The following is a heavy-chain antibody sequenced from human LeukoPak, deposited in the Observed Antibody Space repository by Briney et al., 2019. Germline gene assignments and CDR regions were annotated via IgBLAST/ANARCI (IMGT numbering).Heavy chain of an antibody. CDR2: ISGSGSYT. D-gene: IGHD3-22*01. CDR1: GFTLSSYG. CDR3: AKDMIVLGFASDFDY. J-gene: IGHJ4*02. Sequence: GGSLRLSCAASGFTLSSYGMSWVRQTPGKGLEWVSGISGSGSYTYYTDSVKGRFTISRDNAKNTLYLQMNSLRAEDTAVYYCAKDMIVLGFASDFDYWGQGTLVTVSS. V-gene: IGHV3-23*01.